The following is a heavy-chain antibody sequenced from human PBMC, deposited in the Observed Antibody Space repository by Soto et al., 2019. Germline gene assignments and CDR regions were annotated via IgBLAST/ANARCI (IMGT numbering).Heavy chain of an antibody. CDR2: IIPIFGTA. CDR3: ARLHSGYSGYGSPDAFDI. Sequence: GASVKVSCKASGGTFSSYAISWVRQAPGQGLEWMGGIIPIFGTANYAQKFQGRVTITADESTSTAYMELSSLRSEDTAVYYCARLHSGYSGYGSPDAFDIWGQGTMVTVSS. D-gene: IGHD5-12*01. CDR1: GGTFSSYA. V-gene: IGHV1-69*13. J-gene: IGHJ3*02.